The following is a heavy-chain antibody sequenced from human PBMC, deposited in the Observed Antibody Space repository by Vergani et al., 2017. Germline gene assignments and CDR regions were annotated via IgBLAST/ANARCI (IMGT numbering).Heavy chain of an antibody. Sequence: VQLVESGGDLVQPGGSLRLSCAASGFTFSNYGMHWVRQAPGKGLEWVTFIRYDGSNTYYADSVKGRFTISRDNSKKTLFLQMNSLRPEDTAVYYCARDTVTGSRYFDYWGQGTLVTVSS. CDR1: GFTFSNYG. CDR2: IRYDGSNT. CDR3: ARDTVTGSRYFDY. D-gene: IGHD6-19*01. J-gene: IGHJ4*02. V-gene: IGHV3-30*02.